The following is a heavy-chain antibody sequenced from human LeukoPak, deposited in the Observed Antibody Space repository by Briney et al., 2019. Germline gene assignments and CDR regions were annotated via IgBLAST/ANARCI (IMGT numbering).Heavy chain of an antibody. Sequence: PGGSLRLSCAVTGFNFSDYYMSWLRQAPGKGLEWISYISSSGSADYYADSVQGRFTVSRDNAKSSLYLQINSLRAEDTAVYYCARTQKYYDLWSGMNWGQGTLVTVSS. J-gene: IGHJ4*02. D-gene: IGHD3-3*01. CDR2: ISSSGSAD. CDR3: ARTQKYYDLWSGMN. CDR1: GFNFSDYY. V-gene: IGHV3-11*04.